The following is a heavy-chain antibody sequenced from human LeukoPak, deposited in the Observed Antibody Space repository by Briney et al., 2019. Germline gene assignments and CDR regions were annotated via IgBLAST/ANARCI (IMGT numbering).Heavy chain of an antibody. CDR2: INHSGST. V-gene: IGHV4-34*01. CDR1: GGSFSGYY. Sequence: SETLSLTCAVYGGSFSGYYWSWIRQPPGKGLEWIGEINHSGSTNYNPSLKSRVTISVDTSKNRFSLKLSSVTAADTAVYYCARGRDSNYDIWGQGTLVTVSS. J-gene: IGHJ4*02. D-gene: IGHD4-11*01. CDR3: ARGRDSNYDI.